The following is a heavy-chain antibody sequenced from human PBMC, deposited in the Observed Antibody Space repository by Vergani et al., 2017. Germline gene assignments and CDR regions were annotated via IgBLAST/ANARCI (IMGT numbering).Heavy chain of an antibody. V-gene: IGHV3-30-3*01. J-gene: IGHJ4*02. CDR3: ARDLRAYIAVAGTGDY. CDR1: GFTFSSYA. D-gene: IGHD6-19*01. Sequence: VQLLESGGGLAQPGGSLRLSCAASGFTFSSYAMHWVRQAPGKGLEWVAVISYDGSNKYYADSVKGRFTISRDNSKNTLYLQMNSLRAEDTAVYYCARDLRAYIAVAGTGDYWGQGTLVTVSS. CDR2: ISYDGSNK.